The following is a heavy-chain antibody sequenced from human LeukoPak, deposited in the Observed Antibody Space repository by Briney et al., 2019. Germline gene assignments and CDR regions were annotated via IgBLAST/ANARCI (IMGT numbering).Heavy chain of an antibody. CDR2: IYHSGST. V-gene: IGHV4-59*08. Sequence: SETLSLTCTVSGASVGGDYSSWLRQPPGKGLEWIGYIYHSGSTNYNPSLKSRVTISVDTSKNQCSLKLSSVTAADTPVYYCPETRRDTFSRWSQPTLVTVSS. J-gene: IGHJ4*01. CDR3: PETRRDTFSR. CDR1: GASVGGDY. D-gene: IGHD2/OR15-2a*01.